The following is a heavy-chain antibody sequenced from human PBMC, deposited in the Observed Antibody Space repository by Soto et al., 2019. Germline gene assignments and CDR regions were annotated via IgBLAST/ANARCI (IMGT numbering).Heavy chain of an antibody. CDR3: ARGTPSSLIVRSSRGHWFDP. J-gene: IGHJ5*02. CDR2: MYYGGRT. V-gene: IGHV4-59*08. Sequence: SETLSLTCTVSGGSISSYYWSWIRQPPGKGLEWIGYMYYGGRTNYNPSLKSRVTISVDTSKMQVSLKLSSVTAADTAVYFCARGTPSSLIVRSSRGHWFDPWGQGTLVTVSS. CDR1: GGSISSYY. D-gene: IGHD2-15*01.